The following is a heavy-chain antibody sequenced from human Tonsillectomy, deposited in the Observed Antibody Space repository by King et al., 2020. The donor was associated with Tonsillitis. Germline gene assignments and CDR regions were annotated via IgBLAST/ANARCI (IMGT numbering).Heavy chain of an antibody. CDR3: ARGISQSVGARNYYFHMDV. Sequence: QLQESGPGLVKPSETLSLTCTVSGGSISSGSYYWSWIRQPAGKGLGWIGHIYTTGGTRDNPSLKSRVTISIDTSKNQFSLKVSSVTAADTAVYYGARGISQSVGARNYYFHMDVWGKGTTVTVSS. V-gene: IGHV4-61*02. CDR1: GGSISSGSYY. D-gene: IGHD1-26*01. J-gene: IGHJ6*03. CDR2: IYTTGGT.